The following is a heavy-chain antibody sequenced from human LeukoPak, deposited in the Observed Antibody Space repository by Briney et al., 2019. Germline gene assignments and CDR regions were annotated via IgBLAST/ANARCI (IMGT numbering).Heavy chain of an antibody. J-gene: IGHJ4*02. CDR1: GDIFTIYG. V-gene: IGHV1-18*01. CDR3: ARDRNMYGIVNMFDN. Sequence: GASVKVSCKTSGDIFTIYGISWVRQAPGQGLEWMGWISGHNGNTNYAQTFQDRVTMTTDTSTTTGYLELRRLRSDDTAVYYCARDRNMYGIVNMFDNWGQGTLVTVSS. D-gene: IGHD1-26*01. CDR2: ISGHNGNT.